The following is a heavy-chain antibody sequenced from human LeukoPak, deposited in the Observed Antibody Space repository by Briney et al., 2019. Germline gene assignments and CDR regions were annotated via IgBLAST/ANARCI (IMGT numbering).Heavy chain of an antibody. J-gene: IGHJ6*03. CDR3: ARDLLGYNYHYMDV. CDR1: GFTFSSYS. D-gene: IGHD1-20*01. Sequence: KPGGSLRLSCAASGFTFSSYSMNWVRQAPGKGLEWVSSISSSSIYIYYADSVKGRFTISRDNAKNSLYLQMNSLRAEDTAVYYCARDLLGYNYHYMDVWGKGTTVTVSS. CDR2: ISSSSIYI. V-gene: IGHV3-21*01.